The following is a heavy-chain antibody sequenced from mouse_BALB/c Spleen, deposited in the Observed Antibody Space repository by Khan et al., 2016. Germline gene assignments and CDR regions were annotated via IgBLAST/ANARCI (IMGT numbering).Heavy chain of an antibody. D-gene: IGHD1-2*01. CDR1: GYSITSDYV. CDR3: AVIHYYGYFDY. V-gene: IGHV3-2*02. Sequence: EVQLQESGPGLVKPSQSLSLTCTVTGYSITSDYVRNWIRQFPGDNLEWLGFISYSGSTIYNPSLKSRISITRDTSKNQFFLQLNSVTTDDTATYYCAVIHYYGYFDYWGQGTTLTVSS. CDR2: ISYSGST. J-gene: IGHJ2*01.